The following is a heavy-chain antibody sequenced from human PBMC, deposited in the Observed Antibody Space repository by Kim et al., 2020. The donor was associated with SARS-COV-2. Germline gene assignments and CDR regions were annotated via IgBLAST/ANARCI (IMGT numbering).Heavy chain of an antibody. D-gene: IGHD2-15*01. CDR1: GYTFTSYG. Sequence: ASVKVSCKASGYTFTSYGISWVRQAPGQGLEWMGWISAYNGNTNYAQKLQGRVTMTTDTSTSTAYMELRSLRSDDTAVYYCARDAAAAPVVVAALPQRGHAFDIWGQGTMVTVSS. V-gene: IGHV1-18*01. CDR2: ISAYNGNT. J-gene: IGHJ3*02. CDR3: ARDAAAAPVVVAALPQRGHAFDI.